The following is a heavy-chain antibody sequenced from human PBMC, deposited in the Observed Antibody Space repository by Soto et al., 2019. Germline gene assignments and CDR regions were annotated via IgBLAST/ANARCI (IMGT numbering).Heavy chain of an antibody. Sequence: PGGSLRLSCTASGCTFNRHSMTWVRQAPGKGLEWVSGLSDSGGSIYYADSVKGRFTISRDNSMNTLYLQMNTLRAEDTAVYYCAKVSSAWYAGFFDLWGEGTLVTVSS. J-gene: IGHJ4*02. CDR1: GCTFNRHS. CDR3: AKVSSAWYAGFFDL. CDR2: LSDSGGSI. V-gene: IGHV3-23*01. D-gene: IGHD2-8*01.